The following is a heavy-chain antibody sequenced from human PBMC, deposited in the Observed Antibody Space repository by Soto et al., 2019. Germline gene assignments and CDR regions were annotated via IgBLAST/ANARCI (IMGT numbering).Heavy chain of an antibody. D-gene: IGHD1-26*01. J-gene: IGHJ3*02. Sequence: EVQLVESGGGLVKPGGSLRLSCAASGFTFSNAWMNWVRQAPGKGLEWVGRIKSKTDGGTTDYAAPVKGRFTISRDDSKDTLYLQMNSLKTEDTAVYYCTTETYSGSYYGDAFDIWGQGTMVTVSS. V-gene: IGHV3-15*07. CDR1: GFTFSNAW. CDR2: IKSKTDGGTT. CDR3: TTETYSGSYYGDAFDI.